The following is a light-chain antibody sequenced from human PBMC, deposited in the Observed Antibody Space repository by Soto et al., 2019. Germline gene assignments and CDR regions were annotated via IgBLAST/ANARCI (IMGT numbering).Light chain of an antibody. J-gene: IGKJ1*01. CDR1: QSINSNY. V-gene: IGKV3-20*01. CDR2: GAS. Sequence: EIVLTQSPGTLSLSPGERATLSCRASQSINSNYLAWYQQKPGQPPRLLIYGASSRATGIPERFSGSGSGTDVTLTINSLEPEDFAVYYCQQCGGSPWTFGQGTKVEVK. CDR3: QQCGGSPWT.